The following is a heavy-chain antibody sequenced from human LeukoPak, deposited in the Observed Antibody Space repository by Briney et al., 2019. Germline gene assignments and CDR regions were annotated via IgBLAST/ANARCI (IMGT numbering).Heavy chain of an antibody. V-gene: IGHV4-38-2*01. D-gene: IGHD3-3*01. J-gene: IGHJ4*02. CDR3: ARRYYDFWSGYCDY. Sequence: NPSETLSLTCAVSGYSISSGYYWGWIRQPPGKGLEWIGSIYLSGSTYYNPSLKSRVTISLDTSKNQFSLKLSSVTAADTAVYYCARRYYDFWSGYCDYWGQGTLVTVSS. CDR1: GYSISSGYY. CDR2: IYLSGST.